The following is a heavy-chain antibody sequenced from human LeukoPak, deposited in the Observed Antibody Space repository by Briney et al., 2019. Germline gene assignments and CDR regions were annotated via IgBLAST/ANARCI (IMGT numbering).Heavy chain of an antibody. Sequence: GGSLRLSCAASGFTFSSYAMSWVRQAPGEGLERVSAISGSGGSTYYADSVKGRFTISRDNSKNTLYLQMNSLRAEDTAVYYCAKGKDPTTVTTYVYWGQGTLVTVSS. CDR3: AKGKDPTTVTTYVY. J-gene: IGHJ4*02. CDR2: ISGSGGST. CDR1: GFTFSSYA. V-gene: IGHV3-23*01. D-gene: IGHD4-17*01.